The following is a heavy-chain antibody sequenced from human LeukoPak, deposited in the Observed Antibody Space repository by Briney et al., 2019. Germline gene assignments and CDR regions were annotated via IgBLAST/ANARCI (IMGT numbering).Heavy chain of an antibody. V-gene: IGHV3-48*01. CDR2: ISSSSSTI. CDR3: ARIHIPDIVVVVAANTFDY. CDR1: GFTFSSYR. D-gene: IGHD2-15*01. Sequence: GGSLRLSCAASGFTFSSYRMTWVRQAPGKGREWVSYISSSSSTIYYADSVKGRFTISRDNTKNSLYLQMNSLRAEDTAVYYCARIHIPDIVVVVAANTFDYWGQGTLVTVSS. J-gene: IGHJ4*02.